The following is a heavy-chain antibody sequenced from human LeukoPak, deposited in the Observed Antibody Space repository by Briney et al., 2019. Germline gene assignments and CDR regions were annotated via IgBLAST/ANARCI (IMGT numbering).Heavy chain of an antibody. CDR2: IYPGDSDT. CDR1: GYSFTSYW. J-gene: IGHJ4*02. V-gene: IGHV5-51*01. Sequence: PGESLKISCKGSGYSFTSYWIGWVRQMPGKGLEWMGIIYPGDSDTRYSPSFQGQVTISADKSISTAYLQWSSPKASDTAMYYCARPGYCSGGSCYQGDYWGQGTLVTVSS. CDR3: ARPGYCSGGSCYQGDY. D-gene: IGHD2-15*01.